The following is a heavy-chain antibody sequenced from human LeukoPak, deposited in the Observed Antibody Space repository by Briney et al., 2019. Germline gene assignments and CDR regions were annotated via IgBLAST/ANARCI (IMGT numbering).Heavy chain of an antibody. Sequence: SETLSLTCTVSGVSISRSTYYWGWIRQPPGKGLEWIGSIYYSGGTYYNPSLKSRVTISVDTSKNQFSLKVSSVTAADTAVYYCARDHGSSNWYYYWGQGTLVTVSS. V-gene: IGHV4-39*07. CDR2: IYYSGGT. D-gene: IGHD6-13*01. CDR1: GVSISRSTYY. CDR3: ARDHGSSNWYYY. J-gene: IGHJ4*02.